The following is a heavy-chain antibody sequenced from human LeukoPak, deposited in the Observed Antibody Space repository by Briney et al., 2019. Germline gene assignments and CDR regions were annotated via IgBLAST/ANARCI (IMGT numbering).Heavy chain of an antibody. Sequence: GESLKISCKTSGYSFTTYWIAWVRQMPGKGLEWMGIIYPGDSDTRYNPSFQGQVTISADKSISTAYLQWSSLQASDTAMYFCARFQQLGKFDHWGQGTLVTVSS. CDR3: ARFQQLGKFDH. D-gene: IGHD6-13*01. CDR1: GYSFTTYW. V-gene: IGHV5-51*01. CDR2: IYPGDSDT. J-gene: IGHJ4*02.